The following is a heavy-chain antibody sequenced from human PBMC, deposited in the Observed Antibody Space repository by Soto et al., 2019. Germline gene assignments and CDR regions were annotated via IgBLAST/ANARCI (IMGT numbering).Heavy chain of an antibody. Sequence: SETLSLTCTVSGGSISSSSYYWGWIRQPPGKGLEWIGSIYYSGSTYYNPSLKSRVTISVDTSKNQFSLKLSSVTAADTAVYYCASPLEVYYYDSSGSHPGAFDIWGQGTMVTVSS. D-gene: IGHD3-22*01. J-gene: IGHJ3*02. V-gene: IGHV4-39*01. CDR1: GGSISSSSYY. CDR3: ASPLEVYYYDSSGSHPGAFDI. CDR2: IYYSGST.